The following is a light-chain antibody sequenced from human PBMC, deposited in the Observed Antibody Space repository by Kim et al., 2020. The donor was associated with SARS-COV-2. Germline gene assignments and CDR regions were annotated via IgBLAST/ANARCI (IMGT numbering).Light chain of an antibody. Sequence: SSELTQDPAVSVALGQTVRITCQGDSLSYYYASWYQQKPGQAPALVIYGKNSRPSGIPDRFSGSSSGNTASLTITGAQAEDEADYYCNSRDSSGNYWVFGGGTQRTVL. CDR3: NSRDSSGNYWV. CDR1: SLSYYY. J-gene: IGLJ3*02. V-gene: IGLV3-19*01. CDR2: GKN.